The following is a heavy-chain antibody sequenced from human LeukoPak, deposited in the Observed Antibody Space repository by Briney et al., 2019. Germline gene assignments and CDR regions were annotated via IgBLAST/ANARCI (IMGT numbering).Heavy chain of an antibody. CDR2: IYPGDSAT. J-gene: IGHJ5*02. Sequence: GESLKISCKASGYSFTSYWIGWVRQMPGKGLEWMGIIYPGDSATRYSPSFHGQVTIPADKSISTAYLQWSSLKASDTAMYYCTRRVLYDNWFDPWGQGTLVTVSS. D-gene: IGHD2-2*02. V-gene: IGHV5-51*01. CDR3: TRRVLYDNWFDP. CDR1: GYSFTSYW.